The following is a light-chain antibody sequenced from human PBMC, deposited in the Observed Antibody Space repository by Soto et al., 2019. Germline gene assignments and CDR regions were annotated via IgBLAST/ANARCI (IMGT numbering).Light chain of an antibody. CDR3: QQYNYYPLT. J-gene: IGKJ4*01. CDR2: AAS. Sequence: DIQMTQSPSSLSASVGDRVTITCRASQGISTWLGWYQQKPGKAPKPLIYAASNLLSGVPSRFSGSGSGTDFTLTISSLQPEDFATYYCQQYNYYPLTFGGGTKVDIK. CDR1: QGISTW. V-gene: IGKV1D-16*01.